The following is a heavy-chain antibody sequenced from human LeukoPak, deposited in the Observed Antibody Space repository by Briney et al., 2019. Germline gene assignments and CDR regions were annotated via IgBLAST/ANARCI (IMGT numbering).Heavy chain of an antibody. J-gene: IGHJ4*02. D-gene: IGHD3-3*01. CDR1: GGSFSGYY. Sequence: SETLSLTCAVYGGSFSGYYWSWIRQPPGKGLEWIGEINHSGSTNYNPSLKSRVTISVDTSKNQFSLKLSSVTAADTAVYYCARAYYDFWSGYSLFDYWGQGTLVTVSS. V-gene: IGHV4-34*01. CDR3: ARAYYDFWSGYSLFDY. CDR2: INHSGST.